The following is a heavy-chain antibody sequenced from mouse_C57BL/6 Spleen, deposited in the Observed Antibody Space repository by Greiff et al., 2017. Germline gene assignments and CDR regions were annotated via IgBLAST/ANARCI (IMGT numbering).Heavy chain of an antibody. D-gene: IGHD1-1*02. CDR1: GYTFTDYY. CDR2: INPNNGGT. CDR3: ARWWEFSYYVDY. J-gene: IGHJ2*01. V-gene: IGHV1-26*01. Sequence: VQLQQSGPELVKPGASVKISCKASGYTFTDYYMNWVKQSPGKSLEWLGDINPNNGGTSYNQKFKGKATLTVAKSSSTAYMELRSLTSEDSAVYYCARWWEFSYYVDYWGQGTTHTVSS.